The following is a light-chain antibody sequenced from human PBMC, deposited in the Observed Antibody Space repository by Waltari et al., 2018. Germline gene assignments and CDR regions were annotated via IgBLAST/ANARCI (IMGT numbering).Light chain of an antibody. J-gene: IGLJ1*01. CDR3: NSYAGSNNFPFV. CDR2: DVR. V-gene: IGLV2-8*01. CDR1: SSDVGGYNY. Sequence: QSALTQPPSASGSPGQSVTISCTGTSSDVGGYNYVSWYQQHPGKAPNLMIYDVRKRPSGVPDRFSGSKSGNTASLTVSGLQAEDEADYYCNSYAGSNNFPFVLGTGTKVTVL.